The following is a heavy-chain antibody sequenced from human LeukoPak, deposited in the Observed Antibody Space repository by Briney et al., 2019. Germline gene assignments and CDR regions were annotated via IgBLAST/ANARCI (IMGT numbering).Heavy chain of an antibody. J-gene: IGHJ5*02. CDR1: GGSISSGGYY. Sequence: PSQTLSLTCTVSGGSISSGGYYWSWIRQPPGKGLEWIGYIYHSGSTYYNPSLKSRVTISVDRSKNQFSLKLSSVTAADTAVYYLSKAAPPPPPKTGTTYGWFDPWGQGTLVTVSS. CDR2: IYHSGST. V-gene: IGHV4-30-2*01. D-gene: IGHD1-14*01. CDR3: SKAAPPPPPKTGTTYGWFDP.